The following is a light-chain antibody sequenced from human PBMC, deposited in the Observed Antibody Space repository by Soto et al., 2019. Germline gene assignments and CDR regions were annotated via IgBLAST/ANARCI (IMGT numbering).Light chain of an antibody. CDR3: QQYNKWPWT. J-gene: IGKJ1*01. CDR1: RSVSNN. V-gene: IGKV3-15*01. CDR2: GAS. Sequence: EVVMTQPPATLSVSPGEGATPSSRASRSVSNNLAWYQQKPGQAPRLLIYGASTRATGIPARFSGSGSGTEFTLTISSLQSEDFAVYYCQQYNKWPWTFGQGTKVDI.